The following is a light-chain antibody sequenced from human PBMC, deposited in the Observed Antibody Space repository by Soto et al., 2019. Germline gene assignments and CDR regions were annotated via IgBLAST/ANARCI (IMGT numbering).Light chain of an antibody. V-gene: IGKV1-9*01. CDR2: GAS. Sequence: IQLTQSPSSLSPPVGDRVTITCRASQGSSSYSAGYQNKLGKAPKLLISGASALQSGVPSRVSGSGSGTDFTLTISSLQPEDFATYYCQQLNSHPLTFGGGSKV. J-gene: IGKJ4*01. CDR1: QGSSSY. CDR3: QQLNSHPLT.